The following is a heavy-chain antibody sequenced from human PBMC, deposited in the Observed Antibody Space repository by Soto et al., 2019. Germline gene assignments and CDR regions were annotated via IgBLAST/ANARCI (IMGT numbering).Heavy chain of an antibody. CDR3: ARQVAYNWSDPSVFDF. CDR2: IYFIGST. J-gene: IGHJ4*02. CDR1: GGSISSHY. Sequence: QVQLQESGPGLVKPSETLSLTCSVSGGSISSHYWSWIRQAPGKGLEWIGFIYFIGSTYYNPSLESRVTLSVDTSTHQISLNVSSVTAADTAVYYCARQVAYNWSDPSVFDFWGRGTLVTVSS. D-gene: IGHD1-1*01. V-gene: IGHV4-59*08.